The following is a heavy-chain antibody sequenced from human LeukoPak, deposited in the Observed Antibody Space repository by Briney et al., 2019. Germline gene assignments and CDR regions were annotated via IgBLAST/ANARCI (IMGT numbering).Heavy chain of an antibody. Sequence: GGSLRLSCAASGFTFSSSAMSWVRQAPGKGLEWVSSISGSGSGGSTYYADSVKGRFTISRDNSKNTLYLQMNSLRAEDTAVYYCAKSGYNRFDFGGQGTLATVSS. CDR3: AKSGYNRFDF. CDR2: ISGSGSGGST. J-gene: IGHJ4*02. D-gene: IGHD5-24*01. CDR1: GFTFSSSA. V-gene: IGHV3-23*01.